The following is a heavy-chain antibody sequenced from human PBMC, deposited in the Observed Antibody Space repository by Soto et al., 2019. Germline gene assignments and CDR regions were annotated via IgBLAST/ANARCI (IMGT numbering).Heavy chain of an antibody. D-gene: IGHD4-4*01. V-gene: IGHV1-18*01. J-gene: IGHJ6*03. CDR1: GYTFTSYA. CDR2: ISVYNGNT. Sequence: ASVKVSCKASGYTFTSYAISWVRQAPGQGLEWMGWISVYNGNTNYAQKFQGRVTMTTDTSTSTAYMELRSLRSDDTAVYYCAGDPSALYSNYETYYYYMDVWGKGTTVTVSS. CDR3: AGDPSALYSNYETYYYYMDV.